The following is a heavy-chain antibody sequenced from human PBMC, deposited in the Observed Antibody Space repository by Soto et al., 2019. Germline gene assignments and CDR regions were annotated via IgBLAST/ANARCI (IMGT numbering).Heavy chain of an antibody. CDR3: ARDDARTYYYDSSGYYYGGRFDP. V-gene: IGHV1-69*13. CDR1: GGTFSSYA. Sequence: SVKVSCKASGGTFSSYAISWVRQAPGQGLEWMGGIIPIFGTANYAQKFQGRVTITADESTSTAYMELSSLRSEDTAVYYCARDDARTYYYDSSGYYYGGRFDPWGQGTLVTVSS. CDR2: IIPIFGTA. D-gene: IGHD3-22*01. J-gene: IGHJ5*02.